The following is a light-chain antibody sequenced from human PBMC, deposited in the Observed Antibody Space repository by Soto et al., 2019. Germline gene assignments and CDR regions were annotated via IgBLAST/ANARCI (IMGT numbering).Light chain of an antibody. Sequence: EIVMTQSPATLSVSPGERATLSCRASQSVSSCLAWYQQKPGQAPRLLIYGASSRATGIPDRFSGSGSGTDFTLTISRLEPEDFAVYYCQQYGSSQWTFGQGTKVDIK. CDR1: QSVSSC. CDR3: QQYGSSQWT. V-gene: IGKV3-20*01. CDR2: GAS. J-gene: IGKJ1*01.